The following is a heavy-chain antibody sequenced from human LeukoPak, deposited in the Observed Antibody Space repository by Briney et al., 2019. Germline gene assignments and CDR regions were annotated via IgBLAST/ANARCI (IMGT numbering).Heavy chain of an antibody. J-gene: IGHJ3*02. D-gene: IGHD6-19*01. V-gene: IGHV3-23*01. CDR2: ISGSGGST. Sequence: GGSLRLSCAASGFTFSSYAMSWVRQAPGKGLEWVSAISGSGGSTYYADSVKGRFTISRDNSKNTLYLQMNSLRAEDTAVYYCAKDPPPPSAVAGNVALDIWGQGTMVTVSS. CDR3: AKDPPPPSAVAGNVALDI. CDR1: GFTFSSYA.